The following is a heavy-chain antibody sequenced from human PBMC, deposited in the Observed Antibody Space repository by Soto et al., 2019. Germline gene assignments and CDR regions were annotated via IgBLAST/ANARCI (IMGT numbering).Heavy chain of an antibody. CDR3: ARNGLRGPPTRTIYYYYYYMDV. V-gene: IGHV4-34*01. Sequence: SETLSLTCAVYGGSFSGYYWSWIRQPPGKGLEWIGEINHSGSTNYNPSLKSRVTISVDTSKTQFSLKLSSVTAADTAVYYCARNGLRGPPTRTIYYYYYYMDVWGKGTTVTVSS. D-gene: IGHD4-17*01. CDR1: GGSFSGYY. CDR2: INHSGST. J-gene: IGHJ6*03.